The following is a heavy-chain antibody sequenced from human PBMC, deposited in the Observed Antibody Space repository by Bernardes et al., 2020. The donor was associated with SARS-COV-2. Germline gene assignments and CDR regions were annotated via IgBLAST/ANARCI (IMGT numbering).Heavy chain of an antibody. CDR3: AHRRSDYGSGSYFFDY. Sequence: SVPTLVKPTQTLTLTCTFSGFSLSTSGVGVGWIRQPPGKALEWLALIYWDDDKRYSPSLKSRLTITKDTSKNQVVLTMTNMDPVDTATYYCAHRRSDYGSGSYFFDYWGQGTLVTVSS. V-gene: IGHV2-5*02. CDR2: IYWDDDK. J-gene: IGHJ4*02. D-gene: IGHD3-10*01. CDR1: GFSLSTSGVG.